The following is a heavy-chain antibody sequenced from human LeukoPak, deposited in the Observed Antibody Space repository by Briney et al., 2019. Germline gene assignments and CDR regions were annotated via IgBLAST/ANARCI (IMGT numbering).Heavy chain of an antibody. CDR1: GFTFSSYG. Sequence: GRSLRLSCAASGFTFSSYGMHWVRQAPGKGLEWVAVIWYDGSNKYYADSVKGRFTISRDNSKNTLYLQMNSLRAEDTAVYYCARGLTFLDAFDIWGQGTMVTVSS. D-gene: IGHD2/OR15-2a*01. CDR2: IWYDGSNK. V-gene: IGHV3-33*01. CDR3: ARGLTFLDAFDI. J-gene: IGHJ3*02.